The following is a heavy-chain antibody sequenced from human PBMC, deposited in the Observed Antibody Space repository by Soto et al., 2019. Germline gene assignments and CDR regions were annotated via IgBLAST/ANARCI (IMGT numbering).Heavy chain of an antibody. V-gene: IGHV3-23*01. CDR1: ELTFSSHA. D-gene: IGHD6-13*01. Sequence: VGSLRLSYAASELTFSSHASSRVRQAPGKGLEWVSAISGSGGSTYYADSVKGRFTISRDNSKNTLYLQMNSLRAEDTAVYYCAKTTTYSSSRYRYYYYGLDVWGEGTTVTVSS. J-gene: IGHJ6*04. CDR3: AKTTTYSSSRYRYYYYGLDV. CDR2: ISGSGGST.